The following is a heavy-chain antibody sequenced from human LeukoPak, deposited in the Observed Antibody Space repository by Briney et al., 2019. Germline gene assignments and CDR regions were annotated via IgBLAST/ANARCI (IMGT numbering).Heavy chain of an antibody. D-gene: IGHD3-22*01. V-gene: IGHV3-23*01. CDR3: ARSVYYYDSSGYYSDY. CDR1: GFTFSSYA. CDR2: ISGSGGST. Sequence: GGSLRLSCAASGFTFSSYAVSWVRQAPGKGLEWVSAISGSGGSTYYADSVKGRFTISRDNSKNTLYLQMNSLRAEDTAVYYCARSVYYYDSSGYYSDYWGQGTLVTVSS. J-gene: IGHJ4*02.